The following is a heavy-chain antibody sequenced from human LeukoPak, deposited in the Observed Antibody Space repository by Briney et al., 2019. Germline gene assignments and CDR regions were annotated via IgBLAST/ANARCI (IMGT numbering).Heavy chain of an antibody. CDR1: GFPFSNNV. D-gene: IGHD3-10*01. J-gene: IGHJ4*02. CDR2: ISGSGGST. V-gene: IGHV3-23*01. Sequence: GGSLRLSCAASGFPFSNNVMSWVRQAPGRGLDWLSAISGSGGSTYYAYSVKGRFTISRDNSKNMLYLQMNSLRAEDTAVYYCAKTFPYGTTWFGFCDYWGQGALVTVSS. CDR3: AKTFPYGTTWFGFCDY.